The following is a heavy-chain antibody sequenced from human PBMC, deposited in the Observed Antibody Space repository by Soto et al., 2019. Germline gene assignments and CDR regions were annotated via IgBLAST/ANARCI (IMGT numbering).Heavy chain of an antibody. CDR1: GFTFSRSW. J-gene: IGHJ3*02. Sequence: EVQLVESGGGLVQPGGSLRLSCAASGFTFSRSWMNWVRQAPGKGLEWVANIKEDGSEKDYVDSVKGRFTISRDNAKNSLSLQMNSLRAEYTAVYYCANLNDYARSLGIWGQGTMVTVSS. CDR2: IKEDGSEK. V-gene: IGHV3-7*01. CDR3: ANLNDYARSLGI. D-gene: IGHD4-17*01.